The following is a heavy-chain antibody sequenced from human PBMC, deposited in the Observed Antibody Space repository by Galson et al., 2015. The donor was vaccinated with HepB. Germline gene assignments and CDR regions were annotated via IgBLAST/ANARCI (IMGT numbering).Heavy chain of an antibody. J-gene: IGHJ4*02. CDR3: AKEVPGIAAAGPGHFDY. D-gene: IGHD6-13*01. Sequence: SLRLSCAASGFTFSSYAMSWVRQAPGKGLEWVSAISGSGGSTYYADSVKGRFTISRDNSKNTLYLQMNSLRAEDTAVYYCAKEVPGIAAAGPGHFDYWGQGTLVTVSS. V-gene: IGHV3-23*01. CDR2: ISGSGGST. CDR1: GFTFSSYA.